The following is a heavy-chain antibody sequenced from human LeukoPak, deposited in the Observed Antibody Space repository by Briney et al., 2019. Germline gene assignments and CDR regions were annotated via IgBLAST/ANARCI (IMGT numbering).Heavy chain of an antibody. Sequence: PVGSLRLSCAASGFTFSSYSMNWVRQAPGKGLKWVPSISSSSSYIYYADSVKGRFTISRDNAKNSLYLQMNSLRAEDTAVYYCASRSYRLRTSILWGQGTLVTVSS. CDR1: GFTFSSYS. D-gene: IGHD1-26*01. J-gene: IGHJ4*02. CDR2: ISSSSSYI. CDR3: ASRSYRLRTSIL. V-gene: IGHV3-21*01.